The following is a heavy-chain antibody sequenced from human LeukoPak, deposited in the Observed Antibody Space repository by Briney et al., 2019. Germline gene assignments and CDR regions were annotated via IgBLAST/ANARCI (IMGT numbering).Heavy chain of an antibody. CDR1: VGTFSSYT. J-gene: IGHJ4*02. V-gene: IGHV1-69*02. Sequence: SVKVFCKASVGTFSSYTLSWVRQASGQGLEWMGRLIPILCIANYAQKFQGRVTITADKSTSTAYMELSSLRSEDTAVYYCARGKDGYNPGDYWGQGTLVTVSS. CDR2: LIPILCIA. D-gene: IGHD5-24*01. CDR3: ARGKDGYNPGDY.